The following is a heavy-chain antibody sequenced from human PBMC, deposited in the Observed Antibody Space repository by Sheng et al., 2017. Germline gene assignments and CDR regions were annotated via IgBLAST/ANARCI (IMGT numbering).Heavy chain of an antibody. J-gene: IGHJ6*03. CDR2: IIPILGIA. V-gene: IGHV1-69*08. CDR1: GGTFSSYT. CDR3: ARDLPHRLYYYYYYMDV. Sequence: QVQLVQSGAEVKKPGSSVKVSCKASGGTFSSYTISWVRQAPGQGLEWMGRIIPILGIANYAQKFQGRVTITADKSTSTAYMELSSLRSEDTAVYYCARDLPHRLYYYYYYMDVWGKGTTVTVSS.